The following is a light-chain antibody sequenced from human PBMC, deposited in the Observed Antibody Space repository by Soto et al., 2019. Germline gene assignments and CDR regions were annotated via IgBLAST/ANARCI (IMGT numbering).Light chain of an antibody. J-gene: IGLJ1*01. V-gene: IGLV2-14*01. CDR3: SSYTSSSTPV. CDR2: DVS. CDR1: SSDVGGYNY. Sequence: QSVLTQPASVSGSPGQSVTISCTGPSSDVGGYNYVSWYQQHPGKAPKLMIYDVSNRPSGVSNRFSGSKSGNTASLTISGLQAEDEADYYCSSYTSSSTPVFGTGTKVTVL.